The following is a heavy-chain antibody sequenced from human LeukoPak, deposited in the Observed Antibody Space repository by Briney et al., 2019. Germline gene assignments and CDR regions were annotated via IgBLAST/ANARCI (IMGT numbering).Heavy chain of an antibody. J-gene: IGHJ3*02. Sequence: GGSLRLSCAASGFTFDDYGMSWVRQAPGKGLEWVSGINWNGGSTGYADSVKGRFTISRDNAKNSLYLQMNSLRAEDTALYYCARFSGSYGGFLLRAFDIWGQGTMVTVSS. CDR2: INWNGGST. CDR1: GFTFDDYG. D-gene: IGHD1-26*01. V-gene: IGHV3-20*04. CDR3: ARFSGSYGGFLLRAFDI.